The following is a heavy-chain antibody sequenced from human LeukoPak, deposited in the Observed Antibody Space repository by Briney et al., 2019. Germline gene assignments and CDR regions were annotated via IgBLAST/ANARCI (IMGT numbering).Heavy chain of an antibody. CDR1: GGSISTYY. V-gene: IGHV4-4*07. Sequence: SETLSLTCTVSGGSISTYYWGWVRQPAGKGLEWIGSIYITGSTNYNPSLKNRVTMSVDTSKNQFSLKLSSVTAADPAVYYCARARGVAELDYWGQGALSPSPQ. CDR3: ARARGVAELDY. CDR2: IYITGST. D-gene: IGHD1-26*01. J-gene: IGHJ4*02.